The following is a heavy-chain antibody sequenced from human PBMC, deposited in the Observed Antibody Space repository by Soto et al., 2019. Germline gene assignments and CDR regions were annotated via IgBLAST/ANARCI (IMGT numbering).Heavy chain of an antibody. J-gene: IGHJ6*02. D-gene: IGHD6-13*01. CDR1: WNSVSSHSAA. Sequence: SQTLSLTCSISWNSVSSHSAAWNWIRQSPSRGLEWLGRTYYRSKWYNDYAVSVKSRLTINPDTSKNQFSLQLNSVTPEDTAVYYCAREWYSSTPYGMDVWGQGTTVTVSS. CDR3: AREWYSSTPYGMDV. V-gene: IGHV6-1*01. CDR2: TYYRSKWYN.